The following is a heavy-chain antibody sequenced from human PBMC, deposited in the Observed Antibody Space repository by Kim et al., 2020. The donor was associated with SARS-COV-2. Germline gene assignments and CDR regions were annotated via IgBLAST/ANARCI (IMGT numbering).Heavy chain of an antibody. Sequence: SETLSLTCTVSGGSISSSSYYWGWIRQPPGKGLEWIGSIYYSGSTYYNPSLKSRVTISVDTSKNQFSLRLSSVTAADTAVYYCARRGSRAAAGNYFDYWGQGTLVTVSS. CDR1: GGSISSSSYY. V-gene: IGHV4-39*01. J-gene: IGHJ4*02. D-gene: IGHD6-13*01. CDR2: IYYSGST. CDR3: ARRGSRAAAGNYFDY.